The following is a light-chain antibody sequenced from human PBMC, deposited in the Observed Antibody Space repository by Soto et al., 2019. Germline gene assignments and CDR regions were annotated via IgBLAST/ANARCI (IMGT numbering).Light chain of an antibody. CDR3: QQYGSSGT. CDR2: GAS. J-gene: IGKJ1*01. CDR1: QSINTY. Sequence: EIVMTQSPATLSVSPGERATLSCRASQSINTYLAWYQQKPGQAPRLLIYGASNRATGIPDRFSGSGSGTDFTLTISRLEPEDFAVYYCQQYGSSGTFGQGTKVDIK. V-gene: IGKV3-20*01.